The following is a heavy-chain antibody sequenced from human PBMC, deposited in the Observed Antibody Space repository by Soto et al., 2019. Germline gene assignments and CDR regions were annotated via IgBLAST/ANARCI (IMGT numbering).Heavy chain of an antibody. CDR1: GGSIRSSSSY. CDR3: ARDHPPLDY. CDR2: IYYLGST. Sequence: PSETLSLTCTVSGGSIRSSSSYWGWVRQPPGKGLEWVGSIYYLGSTNYNPSLKSRVTISVDKSKNQFSLKLSSVTAADTAVYYCARDHPPLDYWGQGTLVTVSS. V-gene: IGHV4-39*07. J-gene: IGHJ4*02.